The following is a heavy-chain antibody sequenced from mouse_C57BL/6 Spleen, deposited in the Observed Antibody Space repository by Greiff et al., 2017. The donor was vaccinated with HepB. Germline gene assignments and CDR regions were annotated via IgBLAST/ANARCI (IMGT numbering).Heavy chain of an antibody. D-gene: IGHD1-1*01. CDR1: GYTFTSYW. CDR2: IYPGSGST. Sequence: QVQLQQPGAELVKPGASVKMSCKASGYTFTSYWITWVKQRPGQGLEWIGDIYPGSGSTNYNEKFKSKATLTVDTSSSTAYMQLSSLTSEDSAVYYCAREMDYYGSSPWWYFDVWGTGTTVTVSS. J-gene: IGHJ1*03. V-gene: IGHV1-55*01. CDR3: AREMDYYGSSPWWYFDV.